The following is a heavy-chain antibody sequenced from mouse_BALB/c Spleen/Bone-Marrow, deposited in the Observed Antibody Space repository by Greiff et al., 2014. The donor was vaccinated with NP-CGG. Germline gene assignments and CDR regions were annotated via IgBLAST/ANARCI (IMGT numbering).Heavy chain of an antibody. CDR2: INPSTGYT. Sequence: VKLQESGAELAKPGAPVKMSCKTSGYIFVTYWMHWVKQRPGQGLEWIGYINPSTGYTEYNQKFKDKSTLTADKSSNTAFMQLSSLTSADSAFYYCVVWPYYAFDYWGQGTSVTVSS. D-gene: IGHD2-12*01. CDR3: VVWPYYAFDY. J-gene: IGHJ4*01. CDR1: GYIFVTYW. V-gene: IGHV1-7*01.